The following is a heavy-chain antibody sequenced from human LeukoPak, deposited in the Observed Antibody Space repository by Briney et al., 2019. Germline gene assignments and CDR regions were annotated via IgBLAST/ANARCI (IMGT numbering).Heavy chain of an antibody. J-gene: IGHJ4*02. CDR2: ISDNGGST. Sequence: GGSLRLSCAASGFTFSSHAMNWVRQAPGKGLEWVSLISDNGGSTDYADSVKGRFTISRDNSKNTLYLQMNSLRAEDTAVYYCAKDADYYDSSGYYHYFDYWGQGTLVTVSS. D-gene: IGHD3-22*01. CDR3: AKDADYYDSSGYYHYFDY. V-gene: IGHV3-23*01. CDR1: GFTFSSHA.